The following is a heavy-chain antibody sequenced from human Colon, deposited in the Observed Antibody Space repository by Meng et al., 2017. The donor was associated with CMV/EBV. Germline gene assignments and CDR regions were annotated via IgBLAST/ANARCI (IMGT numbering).Heavy chain of an antibody. CDR2: ISSSSSYI. D-gene: IGHD3-16*01. Sequence: GESLKISCAASGFTFSSYSMNWVRQAPGKGLEWVSSISSSSSYIYYADSVKGRFTISRDNAKNSLYLQMNSLRAEDTAVYYCARDRGTRLTSGGYYYYYGMDVWGQGTRSPSP. V-gene: IGHV3-21*01. J-gene: IGHJ6*02. CDR1: GFTFSSYS. CDR3: ARDRGTRLTSGGYYYYYGMDV.